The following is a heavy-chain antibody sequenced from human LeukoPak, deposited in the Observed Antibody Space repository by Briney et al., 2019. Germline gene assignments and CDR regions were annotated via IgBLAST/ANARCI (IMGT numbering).Heavy chain of an antibody. CDR1: GYTLTELS. Sequence: ASVKVSCKVSGYTLTELSMHWVRQAPGKGLEWMGGFDPEDGETIYAQKFQGRVTITADKSTSTAYMELSSLRSEDTAVYYCARVTMVRGVIITLYGMDVWGQGTTVTVSS. V-gene: IGHV1-24*01. D-gene: IGHD3-10*01. J-gene: IGHJ6*02. CDR3: ARVTMVRGVIITLYGMDV. CDR2: FDPEDGET.